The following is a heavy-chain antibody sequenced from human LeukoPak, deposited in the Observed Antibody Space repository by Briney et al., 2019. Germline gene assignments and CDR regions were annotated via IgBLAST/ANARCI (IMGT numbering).Heavy chain of an antibody. CDR2: MNPNSGNT. CDR3: ARGRKPRYCSGGSCYYYYYMDV. CDR1: GYTFTSYD. J-gene: IGHJ6*03. Sequence: ASVEVSCKASGYTFTSYDINWVRQATGQGLEWMGWMNPNSGNTGYAQKFQGRVTMTRNTSISTAYMELSSLRSEDTAVYYCARGRKPRYCSGGSCYYYYYMDVWGKGTTVTVSS. D-gene: IGHD2-15*01. V-gene: IGHV1-8*01.